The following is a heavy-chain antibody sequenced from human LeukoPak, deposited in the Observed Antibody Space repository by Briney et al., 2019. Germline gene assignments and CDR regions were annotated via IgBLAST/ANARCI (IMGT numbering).Heavy chain of an antibody. CDR3: ARGRFEYSSSSGALGYYYYMDV. Sequence: SETLSLTCTVSGASISSYYWSWIRQPPGKGLEWIGYIYYSGSTNYNPSLKSRVTMSVDTSKNQFSLKLSSVTAADTAVYYCARGRFEYSSSSGALGYYYYMDVWGKGTTVTVSS. V-gene: IGHV4-59*01. J-gene: IGHJ6*03. D-gene: IGHD6-6*01. CDR2: IYYSGST. CDR1: GASISSYY.